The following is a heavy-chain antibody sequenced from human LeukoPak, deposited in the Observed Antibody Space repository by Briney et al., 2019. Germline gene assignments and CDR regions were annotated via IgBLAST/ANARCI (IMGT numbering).Heavy chain of an antibody. CDR3: ARQYSSGAYYYYGMDV. CDR1: GGSISSSSYY. V-gene: IGHV4-39*01. D-gene: IGHD6-19*01. J-gene: IGHJ6*02. CDR2: IYYSGST. Sequence: PSETLSLTCTVSGGSISSSSYYWGWIRQPPGKGLEWIGSIYYSGSTYYNPSLKSRVTISVDTSKNQFSLKLSSVTAADTAVYYCARQYSSGAYYYYGMDVWGQGTTVTVSS.